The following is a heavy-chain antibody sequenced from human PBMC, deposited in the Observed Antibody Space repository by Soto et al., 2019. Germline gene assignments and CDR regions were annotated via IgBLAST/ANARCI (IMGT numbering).Heavy chain of an antibody. J-gene: IGHJ4*02. CDR3: AKAKNDYNWDNRPPFDY. D-gene: IGHD1-20*01. V-gene: IGHV3-23*01. CDR2: ISANDVGT. Sequence: LRLSCDASGLTLRNYAMTWIRQAPGKGLEWVSLISANDVGTYYAESVKTRFTISTDQSRNTVYLQMDSLRADDTAIYYCAKAKNDYNWDNRPPFDYWGQGTLVTVSS. CDR1: GLTLRNYA.